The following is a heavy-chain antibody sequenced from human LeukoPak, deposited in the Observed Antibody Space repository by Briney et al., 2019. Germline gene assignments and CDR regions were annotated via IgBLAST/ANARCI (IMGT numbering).Heavy chain of an antibody. CDR3: ARDRSGYSDTGGYYYYFYYMDV. D-gene: IGHD3-22*01. Sequence: PSETLSLTCTVSGGSLSDSYWSWIRQPPGKGLEWIGYIHYSGSTNYNPSLKSRVTISLETSKNQFSLKLSSVTAADTAVYYCARDRSGYSDTGGYYYYFYYMDVWGQGTTVTVSS. J-gene: IGHJ6*03. CDR2: IHYSGST. V-gene: IGHV4-59*01. CDR1: GGSLSDSY.